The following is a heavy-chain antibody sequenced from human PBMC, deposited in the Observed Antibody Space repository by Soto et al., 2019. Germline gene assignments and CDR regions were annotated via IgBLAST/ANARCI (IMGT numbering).Heavy chain of an antibody. CDR1: GYTFSSSP. D-gene: IGHD5-12*01. CDR3: ARDEGVASGN. V-gene: IGHV1-3*04. CDR2: INTANDDT. J-gene: IGHJ4*02. Sequence: VKVSCKASGYTFSSSPLHWVRQAPGQRPEWMGWINTANDDTKYSQKFQDRVTLTRDTSASTAYMEVSSLTPEDTAVYYCARDEGVASGNWGQGTLVT.